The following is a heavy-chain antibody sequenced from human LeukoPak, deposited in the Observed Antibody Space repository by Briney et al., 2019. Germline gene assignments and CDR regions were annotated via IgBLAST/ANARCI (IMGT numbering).Heavy chain of an antibody. CDR1: GFTFDDYA. Sequence: GGSLRLSCAASGFTFDDYAMHWVRQAPGKGLEWVSGISWNSGSIGYADSVKGRFTISRDNAKDSLYLQMNSLRAEDTALYYCAKDISSYYYYGMDVWGQGTTVTVSS. CDR2: ISWNSGSI. D-gene: IGHD3-10*01. CDR3: AKDISSYYYYGMDV. J-gene: IGHJ6*02. V-gene: IGHV3-9*01.